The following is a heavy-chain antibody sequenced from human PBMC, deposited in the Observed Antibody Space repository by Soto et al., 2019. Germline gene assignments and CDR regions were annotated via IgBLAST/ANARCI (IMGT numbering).Heavy chain of an antibody. D-gene: IGHD2-15*01. J-gene: IGHJ1*01. CDR1: GFTFSSYA. CDR2: ISGSGGST. Sequence: GESLKISCAASGFTFSSYAMSWVRQAPGKGLEWVSAISGSGGSTYYADSVKGRFTISRDNSKNTLYLQMNSLRAEDTAVYYCALEPELGYCSGGSCPEGIQHWGQGTLVTVSS. V-gene: IGHV3-23*01. CDR3: ALEPELGYCSGGSCPEGIQH.